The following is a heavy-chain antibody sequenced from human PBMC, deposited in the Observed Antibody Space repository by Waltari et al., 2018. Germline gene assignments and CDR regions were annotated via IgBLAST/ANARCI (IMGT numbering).Heavy chain of an antibody. J-gene: IGHJ4*02. D-gene: IGHD4-17*01. Sequence: EVQLLESGGGLVQPGGSLRLSCAASGFTFSSYAMSWVRRAPGKGLGWVSAISGSGGSTYYADAVKVRFTISRDNSKNTLYLQMNSLRAEDTAVYYCAKVPSGTVTSVDYWGQGTLVTVSS. CDR3: AKVPSGTVTSVDY. V-gene: IGHV3-23*01. CDR2: ISGSGGST. CDR1: GFTFSSYA.